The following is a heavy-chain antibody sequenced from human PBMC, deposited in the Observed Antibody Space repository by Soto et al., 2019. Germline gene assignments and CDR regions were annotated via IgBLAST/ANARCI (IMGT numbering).Heavy chain of an antibody. V-gene: IGHV3-66*01. CDR1: GLTVSSKY. CDR3: ARDDVLCDGGRCYGVPLDV. J-gene: IGHJ6*04. CDR2: IQSGGPT. D-gene: IGHD2-15*01. Sequence: EVQLVESGGGLVQPGGSLRLSCAASGLTVSSKYMSWVRQAPGKGLEWVSLIQSGGPTYYADSVKGRFTISRDTSENTGHLQMDSLRAEDTAVYDWARDDVLCDGGRCYGVPLDVWCEGTTVTVSS.